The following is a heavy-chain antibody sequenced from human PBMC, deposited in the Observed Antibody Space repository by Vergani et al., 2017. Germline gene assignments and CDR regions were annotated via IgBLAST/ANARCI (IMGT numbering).Heavy chain of an antibody. V-gene: IGHV3-15*01. D-gene: IGHD5-24*01. J-gene: IGHJ4*02. CDR2: VISKKDGGRA. Sequence: VQLVESGGGLLKPGDHVRLSCAVSGLNFNDAWMTWVRQAPGKGLEWLGRVISKKDGGRADYSPHVKGTITISRDESKSTIYLDMKSLRIEDTATYYGSTYNVGASFSWGPGTRVTVSS. CDR3: STYNVGASFS. CDR1: GLNFNDAW.